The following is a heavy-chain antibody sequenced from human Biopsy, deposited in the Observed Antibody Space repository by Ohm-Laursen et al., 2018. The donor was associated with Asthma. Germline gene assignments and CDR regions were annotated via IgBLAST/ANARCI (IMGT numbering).Heavy chain of an antibody. CDR1: GFSFNSYG. D-gene: IGHD3-3*01. Sequence: SSLRLSCSASGFSFNSYGMHWVRQAPGKGLEWVAVMSFDGRQTYYADSVKGRFTISRDNSKNTFYLQMNSLRAEDTAVYYCAKERYYDFWSGYPIWGQGTMVTVSS. V-gene: IGHV3-30*18. CDR2: MSFDGRQT. J-gene: IGHJ3*02. CDR3: AKERYYDFWSGYPI.